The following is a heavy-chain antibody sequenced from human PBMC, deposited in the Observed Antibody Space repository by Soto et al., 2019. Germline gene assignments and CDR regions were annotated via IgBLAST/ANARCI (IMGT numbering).Heavy chain of an antibody. CDR3: ARAPLYRSSLD. V-gene: IGHV3-74*01. CDR2: INTDGRTT. J-gene: IGHJ4*02. D-gene: IGHD6-6*01. Sequence: EVQLVESGGGLVQPGGSLRLSCAASGFTFSSYWMHWVRQAPGKGLVWVSRINTDGRTTNYADSVKGRFTMSRDNAQNTVYLQMNSLRAEDTAVYYCARAPLYRSSLDWGQGTLVTVSS. CDR1: GFTFSSYW.